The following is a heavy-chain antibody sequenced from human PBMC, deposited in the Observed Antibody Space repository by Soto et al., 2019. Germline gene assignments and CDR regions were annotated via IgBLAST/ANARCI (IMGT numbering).Heavy chain of an antibody. CDR2: ISYDGSNK. D-gene: IGHD3-22*01. J-gene: IGHJ4*02. CDR1: GFTFSSYA. Sequence: GGSLRLSCAASGFTFSSYAMHWVRQAPGKGLEWVAVISYDGSNKYYADSVKGRFTISRDNSKNTLYLQMNSLRAEDTAVYYCASNPYYYGSSVDYWGQGTLVTVSS. CDR3: ASNPYYYGSSVDY. V-gene: IGHV3-30-3*01.